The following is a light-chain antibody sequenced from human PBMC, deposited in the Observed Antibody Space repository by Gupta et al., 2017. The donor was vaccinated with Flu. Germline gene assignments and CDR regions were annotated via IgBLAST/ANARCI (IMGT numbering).Light chain of an antibody. V-gene: IGLV7-43*01. CDR1: TGAVTSGHY. CDR3: LLYYGGAQRGV. CDR2: STG. J-gene: IGLJ2*01. Sequence: VTLTCASSTGAVTSGHYPNWFQQKPGQAPRALMYSTGLKHSWTPARFSGSLLGGKAALTLSGVQPEDEAEYYCLLYYGGAQRGVFGGGTKLTVL.